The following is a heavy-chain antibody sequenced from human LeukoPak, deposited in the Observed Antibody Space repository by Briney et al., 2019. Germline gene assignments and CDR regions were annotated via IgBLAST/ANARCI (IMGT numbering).Heavy chain of an antibody. V-gene: IGHV4-34*01. CDR2: INNSGRT. Sequence: SETLSLTCAVYGGSFSGYYWSWLRQPPGKGLEWIGEINNSGRTNYNPSLKSRVTISVDTSKNQFSLKLSSVTAADTAVYYCARVYYDFWSGYYADVWGKGTTVTVSS. D-gene: IGHD3-3*01. CDR1: GGSFSGYY. CDR3: ARVYYDFWSGYYADV. J-gene: IGHJ6*04.